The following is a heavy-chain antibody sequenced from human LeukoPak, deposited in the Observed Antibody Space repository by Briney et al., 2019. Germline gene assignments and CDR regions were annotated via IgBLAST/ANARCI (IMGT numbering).Heavy chain of an antibody. V-gene: IGHV3-23*01. Sequence: GGSLRLSCAASGFTFSSYAMSWVRQAPGKGLEWVSAISGSGGSTYYADSVKGRFTISRDNSKNTLYLQMISLRAEDTAVYYCANAFYSSSWYFDLWGRGTLVTVSS. D-gene: IGHD6-13*01. CDR3: ANAFYSSSWYFDL. CDR2: ISGSGGST. CDR1: GFTFSSYA. J-gene: IGHJ2*01.